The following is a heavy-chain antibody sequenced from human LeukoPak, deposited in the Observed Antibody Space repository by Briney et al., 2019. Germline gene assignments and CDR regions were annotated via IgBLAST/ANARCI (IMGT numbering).Heavy chain of an antibody. D-gene: IGHD5-18*01. J-gene: IGHJ4*02. Sequence: GESLKISCKGSGYSFTSYWIAWVRQMPGKGLEWMGIIYPSDSDTRYSPSFQGQVTMSADKSISTAYLQWSSLKASDTAMYYCARQSNSYGYYYWGQGTLVTVSS. V-gene: IGHV5-51*01. CDR2: IYPSDSDT. CDR3: ARQSNSYGYYY. CDR1: GYSFTSYW.